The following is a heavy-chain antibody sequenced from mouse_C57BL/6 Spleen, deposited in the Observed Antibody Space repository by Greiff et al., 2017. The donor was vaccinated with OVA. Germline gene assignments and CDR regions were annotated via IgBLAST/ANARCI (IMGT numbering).Heavy chain of an antibody. Sequence: EVKVVESEGGLVQPGSSMKLSCTASGFTFSDYYMAWVRQVPEKGLEWVANINYDGSSTYYLDSLKSRFIISRDNAKNILYLQMSSLKSEDTATYYCARSYYSNYEGAMDYWGQGTSVTVSS. D-gene: IGHD2-5*01. CDR2: INYDGSST. V-gene: IGHV5-16*01. CDR1: GFTFSDYY. J-gene: IGHJ4*01. CDR3: ARSYYSNYEGAMDY.